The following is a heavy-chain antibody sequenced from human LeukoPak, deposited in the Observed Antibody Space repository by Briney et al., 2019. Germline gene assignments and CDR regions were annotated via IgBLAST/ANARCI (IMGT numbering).Heavy chain of an antibody. Sequence: AAVKVSCKAPGYTFTVHYMHWVRHAPERGPESGGWITPKSGDINYAQKFQGRVPLTRDTYISTAYMELSRLRSDDTAVYYCARPYGDSGGNYGCWGQGTLVTVSS. V-gene: IGHV1-2*02. CDR3: ARPYGDSGGNYGC. D-gene: IGHD4-23*01. CDR2: ITPKSGDI. CDR1: GYTFTVHY. J-gene: IGHJ4*02.